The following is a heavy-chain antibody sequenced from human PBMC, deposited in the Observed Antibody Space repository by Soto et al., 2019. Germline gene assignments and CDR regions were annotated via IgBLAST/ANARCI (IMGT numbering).Heavy chain of an antibody. CDR3: AIEYSSSPPYYPIGY. CDR2: IIPIFGTA. V-gene: IGHV1-69*01. D-gene: IGHD6-6*01. CDR1: GGTFSSYS. J-gene: IGHJ4*02. Sequence: QVQLVQSGAEVKKPGSSVKVSCKASGGTFSSYSISWVRQAPGQGREWMGGIIPIFGTANYAQKFQGRVTINADESTSTAYMELSSLRSEDTAVYYCAIEYSSSPPYYPIGYWGQGTLVTVSS.